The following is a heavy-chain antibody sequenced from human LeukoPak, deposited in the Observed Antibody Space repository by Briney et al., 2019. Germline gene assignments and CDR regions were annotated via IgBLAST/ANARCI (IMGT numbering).Heavy chain of an antibody. V-gene: IGHV3-30*03. Sequence: GRSLRLSCAASGFIFTAYGMHWVRQAPGKGLEWVAVISHDLTYQAYADSVKGRFTISRDDSKNTLYVQMNSLRTEDTAFYYCARDVNNYFDYWDLGTLVTVSS. CDR3: ARDVNNYFDY. CDR1: GFIFTAYG. J-gene: IGHJ4*02. CDR2: ISHDLTYQ.